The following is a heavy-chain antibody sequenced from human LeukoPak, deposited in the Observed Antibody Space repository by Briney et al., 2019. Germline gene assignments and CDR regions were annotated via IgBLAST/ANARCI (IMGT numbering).Heavy chain of an antibody. D-gene: IGHD1-26*01. CDR2: IWFDGTNK. CDR3: ARDRGGSHDAFDI. J-gene: IGHJ3*02. Sequence: GGSLRLSCAASGFTFSSCGMHWVRQAPGKGLDWVALIWFDGTNKYYADSVKGRFTISRDNSKNTLGLQMNSLRAEDTAVYYCARDRGGSHDAFDIWGQGTMVTVSS. CDR1: GFTFSSCG. V-gene: IGHV3-33*01.